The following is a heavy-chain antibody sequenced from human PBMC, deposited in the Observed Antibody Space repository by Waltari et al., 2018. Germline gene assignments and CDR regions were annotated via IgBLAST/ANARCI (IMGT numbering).Heavy chain of an antibody. CDR3: ARDVPRGIVVVVAADC. Sequence: QVQLQESGPGLVKPSETLSLTCTVSGGSISSYYWSWIRQPAGKGLEWIGRIYTSGSTNYNPSLKSRVTMSVDTSKNQFSLKLSSVTAADTAGYYCARDVPRGIVVVVAADCWGQGTLVTVSS. J-gene: IGHJ4*02. D-gene: IGHD2-15*01. CDR1: GGSISSYY. CDR2: IYTSGST. V-gene: IGHV4-4*07.